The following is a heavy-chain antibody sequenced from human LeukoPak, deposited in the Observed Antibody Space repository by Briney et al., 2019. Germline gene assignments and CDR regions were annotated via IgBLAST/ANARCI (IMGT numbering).Heavy chain of an antibody. CDR3: ATGERTVGADGVDY. D-gene: IGHD1-1*01. CDR1: GFTVRNNY. Sequence: PGGSLRLSCAASGFTVRNNYMSWVRQALGKGLEWVSVIYSGGSTYYADSVKGRFTISSDNYKNTLYLQMNSLRAEDTTVYFCATGERTVGADGVDYWGQGNLVTVSS. J-gene: IGHJ4*02. CDR2: IYSGGST. V-gene: IGHV3-66*01.